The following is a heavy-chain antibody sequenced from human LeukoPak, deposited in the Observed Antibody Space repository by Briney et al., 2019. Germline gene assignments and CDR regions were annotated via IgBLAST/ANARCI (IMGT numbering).Heavy chain of an antibody. J-gene: IGHJ6*03. CDR2: IYPVDSGT. D-gene: IGHD2-15*01. Sequence: GESLKISWKGSGYSFTSYWIGWVRQMPGKGLEWMGIIYPVDSGTRYSPSFQGQVTISADKSISTAYLQWSSLKASDTAMYYRARHNSCSGGSCYSRYYYYYYMDVWGKGTTVTVSS. V-gene: IGHV5-51*01. CDR3: ARHNSCSGGSCYSRYYYYYYMDV. CDR1: GYSFTSYW.